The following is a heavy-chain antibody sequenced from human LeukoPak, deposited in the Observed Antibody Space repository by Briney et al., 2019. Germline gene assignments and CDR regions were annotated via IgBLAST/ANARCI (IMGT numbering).Heavy chain of an antibody. CDR2: INPSGGST. D-gene: IGHD2-21*02. Sequence: GASVKVSCKVSGYTLTELSMHWARQAPGQGLEWMGIINPSGGSTSYAQKFQGRVTMTRDTSTSTVYMELSSLRSEDTAVYYCARVYCGGDCPPYNWFDPWGQGTLVTVSS. CDR1: GYTLTELS. V-gene: IGHV1-46*01. CDR3: ARVYCGGDCPPYNWFDP. J-gene: IGHJ5*02.